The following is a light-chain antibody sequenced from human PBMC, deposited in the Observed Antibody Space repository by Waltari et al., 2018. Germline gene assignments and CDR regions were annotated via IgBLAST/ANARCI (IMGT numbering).Light chain of an antibody. Sequence: QSALTQPASVSGSPGPSLTLPCTGTSRDVGNYKRVSWYQQHPGKAPKLMIYAVSKRPSGVSDRFSGSKSGDMASLTISGLQPEDEAEYFCSSYAGSSKGVFGGGTKVTVL. CDR3: SSYAGSSKGV. CDR2: AVS. CDR1: SRDVGNYKR. V-gene: IGLV2-23*02. J-gene: IGLJ2*01.